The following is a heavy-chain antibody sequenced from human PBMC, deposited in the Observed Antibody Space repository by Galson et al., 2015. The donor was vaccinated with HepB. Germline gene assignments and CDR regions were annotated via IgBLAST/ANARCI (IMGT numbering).Heavy chain of an antibody. Sequence: QSGAEVKKPGESLRISCKGSGYSFPSYWISRVRQMPGKGLEWMGRIDPSDAYTNYSPSFQGHVTISADKSISPAYLQWSSLKASDTAMYDCASWQLAPSGLYAFDIWGQGTMVTVSS. CDR3: ASWQLAPSGLYAFDI. D-gene: IGHD6-13*01. J-gene: IGHJ3*02. CDR2: IDPSDAYT. CDR1: GYSFPSYW. V-gene: IGHV5-10-1*01.